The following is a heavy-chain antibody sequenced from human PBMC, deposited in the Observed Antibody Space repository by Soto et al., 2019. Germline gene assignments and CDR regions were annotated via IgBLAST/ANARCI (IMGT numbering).Heavy chain of an antibody. V-gene: IGHV1-8*01. D-gene: IGHD4-4*01. Sequence: ASVKVSCKASGYTFTSYDINWVRQATGQGLEWMGWMNPNSGNTGYAQKFQGRVTMAWNTSISTAYMELSSLRSEDTAVYYCARYSKLYGMDVWGQGTTGTVSS. CDR3: ARYSKLYGMDV. J-gene: IGHJ6*02. CDR2: MNPNSGNT. CDR1: GYTFTSYD.